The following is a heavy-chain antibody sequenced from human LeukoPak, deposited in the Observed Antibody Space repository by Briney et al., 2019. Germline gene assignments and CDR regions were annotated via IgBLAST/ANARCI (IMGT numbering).Heavy chain of an antibody. Sequence: GESLRISCKGSGYSFTSYWISWVRQMPGKGLEWMGRIDASDSYTNYSPSFQGHVTISADKSISTAYLQWSSLKASDTAMYYCARPASGYSSGWTSSAFDYWGQGTLVTVSS. J-gene: IGHJ4*02. V-gene: IGHV5-10-1*01. CDR2: IDASDSYT. D-gene: IGHD6-19*01. CDR1: GYSFTSYW. CDR3: ARPASGYSSGWTSSAFDY.